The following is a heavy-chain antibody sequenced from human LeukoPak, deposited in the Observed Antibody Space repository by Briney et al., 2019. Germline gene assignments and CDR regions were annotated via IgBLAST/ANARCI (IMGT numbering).Heavy chain of an antibody. CDR3: AKSPNYANWFDS. J-gene: IGHJ5*01. V-gene: IGHV6-1*01. CDR1: GDSVSGNSAA. D-gene: IGHD1-7*01. Sequence: SQTLSLTCAISGDSVSGNSAAWNWIRQSPSRGLEWLGRTYYRSKWYNDYALSVKSRITIGPDTSKNQFSLQLNSVTPEDTAVYYCAKSPNYANWFDSWGQGTLVTVSS. CDR2: TYYRSKWYN.